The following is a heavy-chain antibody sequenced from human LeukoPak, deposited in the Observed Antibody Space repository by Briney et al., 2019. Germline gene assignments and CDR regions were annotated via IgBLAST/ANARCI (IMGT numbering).Heavy chain of an antibody. CDR1: GGSFSGYY. CDR2: INHSGST. CDR3: ARGWIRRWIQLWLQGPMDV. V-gene: IGHV4-34*01. J-gene: IGHJ6*03. D-gene: IGHD5-18*01. Sequence: PSETLSLTCAVYGGSFSGYYWSWIRQPPGEGLEWIGEINHSGSTNYNPSLKSRVTISVDTSKNQFSLKLSSVTAADTAVYYCARGWIRRWIQLWLQGPMDVWGKGTTVTVSS.